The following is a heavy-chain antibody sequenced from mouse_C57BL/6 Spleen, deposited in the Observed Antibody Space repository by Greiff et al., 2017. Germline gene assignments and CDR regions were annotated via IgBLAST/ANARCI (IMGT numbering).Heavy chain of an antibody. D-gene: IGHD1-1*01. CDR3: ARDGFCYNGFAY. CDR2: INPGSGGT. Sequence: QVQLQQSGAELVRPGTSVKVSCKASGYAFTNYLIEWVKQRPGQGLEWIGVINPGSGGTNYNEKFKGKATLTADKSSSTAYMQLSSLTSEDSAVYFCARDGFCYNGFAYWGQGTLVTVSA. V-gene: IGHV1-54*01. J-gene: IGHJ3*01. CDR1: GYAFTNYL.